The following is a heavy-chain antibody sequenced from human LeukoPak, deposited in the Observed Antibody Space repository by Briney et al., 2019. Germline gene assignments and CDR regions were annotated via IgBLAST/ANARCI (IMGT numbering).Heavy chain of an antibody. Sequence: ASVKVSCKASGYTFTGYGIRWVRQAPGQGLEWMGWVNPYNGNTNYAQRLQGRVTMTTDTSTSTAYMELKSLRSDDTAVYYCARIVLSSSWTYYYYYMDVWGKGTTVTVSS. J-gene: IGHJ6*03. D-gene: IGHD6-13*01. CDR2: VNPYNGNT. CDR1: GYTFTGYG. V-gene: IGHV1-18*01. CDR3: ARIVLSSSWTYYYYYMDV.